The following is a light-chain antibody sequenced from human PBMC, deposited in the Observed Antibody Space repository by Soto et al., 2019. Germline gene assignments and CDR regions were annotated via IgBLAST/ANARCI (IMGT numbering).Light chain of an antibody. V-gene: IGLV1-40*01. Sequence: QSLLTQPPSVSGASGQRVTISCTGSSSNIGAGYDVHWYQQLPGTAPKLLIYGNSNRPSGVPDRFSGSKSGTSASLAITGLQAEDEADYYCQSYDSSLSALFGGGTKVTVL. CDR2: GNS. J-gene: IGLJ3*02. CDR1: SSNIGAGYD. CDR3: QSYDSSLSAL.